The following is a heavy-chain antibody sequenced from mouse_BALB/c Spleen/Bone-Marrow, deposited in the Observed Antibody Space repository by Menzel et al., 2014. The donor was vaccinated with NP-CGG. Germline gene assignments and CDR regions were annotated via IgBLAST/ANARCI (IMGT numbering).Heavy chain of an antibody. CDR1: GYTYTDYA. CDR2: ISTYYGDA. J-gene: IGHJ4*01. CDR3: ARDAMDY. V-gene: IGHV1S137*01. Sequence: VKLMESGAELVRPGVSVKISCKGSGYTYTDYAVHWVKQSHAKSLEWIGVISTYYGDASYNQKFKGKATMTVDKSSSTAYMELARLTSEDSAIYYCARDAMDYWGQGTSVTVSS.